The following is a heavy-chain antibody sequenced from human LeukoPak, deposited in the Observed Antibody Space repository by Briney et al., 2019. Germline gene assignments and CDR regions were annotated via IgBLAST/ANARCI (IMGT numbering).Heavy chain of an antibody. D-gene: IGHD3-22*01. V-gene: IGHV4-4*07. J-gene: IGHJ4*02. CDR3: ARVTGYMIEDYFDY. CDR1: GGSISSYY. Sequence: SETLSLTCTVSGGSISSYYWSWIRQPAGKGLEWIGRIYTSGSTNYNPSLKSRVTISVDTSKNQFSLKLRSVTAADTAVYYCARVTGYMIEDYFDYWGQGTLVTVSS. CDR2: IYTSGST.